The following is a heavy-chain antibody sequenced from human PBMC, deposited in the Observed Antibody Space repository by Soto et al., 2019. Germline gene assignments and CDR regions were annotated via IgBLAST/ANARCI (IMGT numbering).Heavy chain of an antibody. CDR2: ISWNSDNI. CDR1: GFSFDDYA. V-gene: IGHV3-9*01. D-gene: IGHD6-13*01. CDR3: ARVPKYSSSWYRDY. Sequence: GGSLRLSCVGSGFSFDDYAMHWVRQVPGKGLEWVSGISWNSDNIGYLDSVRDRFTISRDNAKNTLYLQMNSLRAEDTAVYYCARVPKYSSSWYRDYWGQGTLVTVSS. J-gene: IGHJ4*02.